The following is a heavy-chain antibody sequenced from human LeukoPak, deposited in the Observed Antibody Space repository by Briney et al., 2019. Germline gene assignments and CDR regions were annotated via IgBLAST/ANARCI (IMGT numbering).Heavy chain of an antibody. CDR2: IYSSGTT. CDR1: GFTFDDYT. D-gene: IGHD1-20*01. J-gene: IGHJ4*02. V-gene: IGHV3-53*01. Sequence: GGSLRLSCAASGFTFDDYTMHWVRQAPGKGLEWVSMIYSSGTTYYADSVKGRFTTSREESKNTLYLQMNTLRAEDTAVYYCAVTYNWNYGPTFDSWGQGTLVTVSS. CDR3: AVTYNWNYGPTFDS.